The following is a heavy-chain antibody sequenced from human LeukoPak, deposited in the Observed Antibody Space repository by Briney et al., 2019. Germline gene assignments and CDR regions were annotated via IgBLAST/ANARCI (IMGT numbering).Heavy chain of an antibody. V-gene: IGHV4-34*01. CDR1: GGSFSGYY. CDR2: INHSGST. J-gene: IGHJ4*02. Sequence: SETLSLTCAVYGGSFSGYYWSWIRQPPGKGLEWIGEINHSGSTNYNPSLKSRVTISVDTSKNQFSLKLSSVTAADTAVYYCARGTNYFDYWGQGTLVTVSS. CDR3: ARGTNYFDY.